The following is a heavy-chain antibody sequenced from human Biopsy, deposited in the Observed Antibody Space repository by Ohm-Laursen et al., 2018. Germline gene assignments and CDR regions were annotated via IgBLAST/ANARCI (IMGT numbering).Heavy chain of an antibody. CDR2: IFYGGIT. CDR3: ARHPTGFWFDP. Sequence: GTLSLTCIVSDGSISSETNYWGWIRQPPGKGLEWIGSIFYGGITYYNPSLKSRVTISVDTSKNQFSLNLSSVTGADTAVYYCARHPTGFWFDPWGQGTLVTVSS. J-gene: IGHJ5*02. CDR1: DGSISSETNY. V-gene: IGHV4-39*01.